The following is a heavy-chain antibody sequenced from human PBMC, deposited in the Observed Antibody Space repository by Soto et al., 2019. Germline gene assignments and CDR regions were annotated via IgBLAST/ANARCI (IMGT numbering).Heavy chain of an antibody. CDR1: GGSISNYY. CDR2: IYNSGNT. V-gene: IGHV4-59*01. D-gene: IGHD2-21*02. J-gene: IGHJ3*02. CDR3: SRPNQGDYAFDI. Sequence: PSETLSLTCTVSGGSISNYYWSWIRQPPGKGLEWIGYIYNSGNTKYNPSLNSRVTISVDTSKNQISLRLSSATAADTAVCFCSRPNQGDYAFDIWGQGTLVTVSS.